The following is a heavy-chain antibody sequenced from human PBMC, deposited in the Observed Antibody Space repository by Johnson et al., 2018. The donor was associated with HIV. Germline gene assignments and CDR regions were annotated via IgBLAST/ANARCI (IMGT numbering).Heavy chain of an antibody. CDR2: IYSGGST. CDR1: GFTFSSYG. Sequence: LSCAASGFTFSSYGMHWVRQAPGKGLEWVAVIYSGGSTYYADSVKGRFTISRDHSENTLYLQMHSLRIEDTAVYYCAREKIRAFDIW. V-gene: IGHV3-NL1*01. CDR3: AREKIRAFDI. J-gene: IGHJ3*02.